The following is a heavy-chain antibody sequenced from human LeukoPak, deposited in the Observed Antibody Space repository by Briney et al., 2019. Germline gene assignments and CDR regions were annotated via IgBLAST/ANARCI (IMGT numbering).Heavy chain of an antibody. CDR2: ISGYNGNT. V-gene: IGHV1-18*04. J-gene: IGHJ4*02. CDR1: GYTFTSYY. D-gene: IGHD3-10*01. Sequence: GASVKVSCKASGYTFTSYYMHWVRQAPGQGLEWMGWISGYNGNTNYAQKFQGRVTMTIDTSTSTLYMELRSLRSDDTAVYYCARGRTHRRLWLGESTGGPFDYWGQGTLVTVSS. CDR3: ARGRTHRRLWLGESTGGPFDY.